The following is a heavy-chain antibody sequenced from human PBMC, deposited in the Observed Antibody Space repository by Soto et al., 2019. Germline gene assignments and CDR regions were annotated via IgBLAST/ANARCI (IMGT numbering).Heavy chain of an antibody. J-gene: IGHJ4*02. Sequence: PSETLSLTCTVSGGSISSYYWSWIRQPPGKGLEWIGYIYYSGSTNYNPSLKSRVTISVDTSKNQFSLKLSSVTAADTAVYYCARFETAARYFDYWGQGTLVTVSS. CDR2: IYYSGST. CDR3: ARFETAARYFDY. CDR1: GGSISSYY. D-gene: IGHD6-6*01. V-gene: IGHV4-59*01.